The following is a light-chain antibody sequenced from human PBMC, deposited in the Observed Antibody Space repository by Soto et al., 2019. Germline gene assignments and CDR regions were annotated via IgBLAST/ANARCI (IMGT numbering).Light chain of an antibody. Sequence: EIVMTQSPATLSLSPGERAALSCRASQRINSELAWYQQKPGQPPRLLIYGASTRATGVPARFTGSESGSEFTLTISGLQSEDFAVYYCQQGHNWPLTFCQGARLEI. CDR1: QRINSE. V-gene: IGKV3-15*01. CDR3: QQGHNWPLT. CDR2: GAS. J-gene: IGKJ2*01.